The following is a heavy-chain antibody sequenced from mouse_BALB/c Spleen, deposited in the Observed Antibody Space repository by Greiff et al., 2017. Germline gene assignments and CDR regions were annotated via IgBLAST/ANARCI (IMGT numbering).Heavy chain of an antibody. D-gene: IGHD6-1*01. Sequence: VQRVESGPGLVAPSQSLSITCTVSGFSLTSYGVHWVRQPPGKGLEWLGVIWAGGSTNYNSALMSRLSISKDNSKSQVFLKMNSLQTDDTAMYYCARIGRPLYAMDYWGQGTSVTVSS. V-gene: IGHV2-9*02. CDR1: GFSLTSYG. CDR3: ARIGRPLYAMDY. J-gene: IGHJ4*01. CDR2: IWAGGST.